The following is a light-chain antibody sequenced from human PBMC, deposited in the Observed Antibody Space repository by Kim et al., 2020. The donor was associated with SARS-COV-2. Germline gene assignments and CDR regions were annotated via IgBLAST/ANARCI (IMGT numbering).Light chain of an antibody. V-gene: IGLV3-1*01. CDR2: QDI. CDR3: QAWDRGSGGV. Sequence: SYELTQPPSVSVSPGQTGTITCSGDKFGDKYVSWYQQKPGQSPLLVIYQDIYRPSGIPARFSGSNPGNTATLTISGTQAMDEADYYCQAWDRGSGGVFGGGTQLTVL. J-gene: IGLJ3*02. CDR1: KFGDKY.